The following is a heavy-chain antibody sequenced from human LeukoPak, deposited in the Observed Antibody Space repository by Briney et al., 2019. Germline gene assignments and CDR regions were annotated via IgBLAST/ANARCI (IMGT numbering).Heavy chain of an antibody. J-gene: IGHJ4*02. Sequence: GSLRLSCPASGFTLNSNYMSWVRQAPGKGLEWVAVIYSGGSTYYADSVKGRFTISRDNSKNTLYLQMNSLRAEDTAVYYCARALTSLYDYWGQGTLVTVSS. CDR2: IYSGGST. CDR3: ARALTSLYDY. CDR1: GFTLNSNY. D-gene: IGHD2-2*02. V-gene: IGHV3-66*01.